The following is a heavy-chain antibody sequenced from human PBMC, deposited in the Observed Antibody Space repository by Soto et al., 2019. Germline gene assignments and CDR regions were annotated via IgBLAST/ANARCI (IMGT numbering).Heavy chain of an antibody. Sequence: EVQLVESGGGLVKPGGSLRLSCAASGFTFSSYSMNWVRQAPGKGLEWVSSISSSSSYIYYADSVKGRFTISRDNAKNSLYQQMNSLRAEDTAVYYCAGSRIAAFYYYYYGMDVWGQGTTVTVSS. D-gene: IGHD6-6*01. CDR1: GFTFSSYS. CDR2: ISSSSSYI. J-gene: IGHJ6*02. CDR3: AGSRIAAFYYYYYGMDV. V-gene: IGHV3-21*01.